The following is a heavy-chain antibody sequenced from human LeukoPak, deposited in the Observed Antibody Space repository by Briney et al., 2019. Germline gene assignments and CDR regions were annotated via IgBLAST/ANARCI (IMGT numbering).Heavy chain of an antibody. CDR2: ISYDGSNK. V-gene: IGHV3-30*18. Sequence: GGSLRLSCAASGFTFSSYGMHWVRQAPGKGLEWVAVISYDGSNKYYADSVKGRFTISRDNSKNTLYLQLNSLRAEDAAVYYCAKVETYYYDSSDYHYLDYWGQGTLVTVSS. CDR3: AKVETYYYDSSDYHYLDY. CDR1: GFTFSSYG. D-gene: IGHD3-22*01. J-gene: IGHJ4*02.